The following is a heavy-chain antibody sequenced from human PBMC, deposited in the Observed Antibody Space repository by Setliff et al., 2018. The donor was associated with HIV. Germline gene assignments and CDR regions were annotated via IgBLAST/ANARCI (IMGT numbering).Heavy chain of an antibody. CDR1: GGSISGHY. Sequence: SETLSLTCTVSGGSISGHYWNWIRQPAGGGLEWIGYIHNTGSTDSNPSLKSRVTMSVDTSKNQFSLKLKSVTAADTAIYYCARISGRTASSGILFDHWGQGTLVTVSS. CDR3: ARISGRTASSGILFDH. CDR2: IHNTGST. V-gene: IGHV4-4*07. J-gene: IGHJ4*02. D-gene: IGHD2-8*02.